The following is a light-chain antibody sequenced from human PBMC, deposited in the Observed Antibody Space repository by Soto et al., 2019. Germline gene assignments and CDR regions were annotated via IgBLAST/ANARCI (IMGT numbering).Light chain of an antibody. CDR2: GAS. V-gene: IGKV3-20*01. J-gene: IGKJ3*01. Sequence: IVLTQSPGTLSLSAGETATLSCRASQPISSNYLAWYQQXXXXAPRFLIYGASRRATGIPDRFSGSGSGTDFTLTISRLEPEDFAVYYCQQYGNSPLFSFGPGTKVDV. CDR1: QPISSNY. CDR3: QQYGNSPLFS.